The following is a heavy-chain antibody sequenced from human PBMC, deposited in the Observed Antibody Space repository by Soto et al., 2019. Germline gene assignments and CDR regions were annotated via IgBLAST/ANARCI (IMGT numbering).Heavy chain of an antibody. D-gene: IGHD3-22*01. Sequence: SETLSLTCTVSGGSISSSSYYWGWIRQPPGKGLEWIGSIYYSGSTYYNPSLKSRATISVDTSKNQFSLKLSSVTAADTAVYYCSRPYYDSSGGFDYWGQGTLVTVSS. J-gene: IGHJ4*02. CDR3: SRPYYDSSGGFDY. V-gene: IGHV4-39*01. CDR2: IYYSGST. CDR1: GGSISSSSYY.